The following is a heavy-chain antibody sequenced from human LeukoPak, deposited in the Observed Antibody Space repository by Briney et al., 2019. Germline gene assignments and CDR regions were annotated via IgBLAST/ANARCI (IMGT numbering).Heavy chain of an antibody. V-gene: IGHV4-61*02. CDR2: IYTSGST. CDR1: GGSISSGSYY. J-gene: IGHJ4*02. D-gene: IGHD6-19*01. Sequence: SQTLSLTCTVSGGSISSGSYYWSWIRQPAGEGLEWIGRIYTSGSTNYNPSLKSRVTISVDTSKNQFSLKLSSVTAADTAVYYCARGSPRLAVTIDYWVQGTLVTVSS. CDR3: ARGSPRLAVTIDY.